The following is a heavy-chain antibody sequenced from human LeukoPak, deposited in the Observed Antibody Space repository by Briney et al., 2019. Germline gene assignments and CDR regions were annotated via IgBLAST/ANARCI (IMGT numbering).Heavy chain of an antibody. CDR3: ARRGGYSYGSPYNWFDP. CDR1: GGSISSYY. J-gene: IGHJ5*02. CDR2: IYYSGST. Sequence: SETLSLTCTVSGGSISSYYWSWIRQPPGKGLEWIGYIYYSGSTNYNPSLKSRVTISVDTSKNQFSLKLSSVTAADTAVYYCARRGGYSYGSPYNWFDPWGQGTLVTVSS. V-gene: IGHV4-59*08. D-gene: IGHD5-18*01.